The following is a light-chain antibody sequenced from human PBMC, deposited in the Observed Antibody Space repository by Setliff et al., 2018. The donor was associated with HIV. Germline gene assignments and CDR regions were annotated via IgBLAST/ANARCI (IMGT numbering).Light chain of an antibody. CDR3: QVWDSSSDLL. CDR2: DDS. CDR1: NIGSKS. V-gene: IGLV3-21*02. Sequence: SYELTQPPSVSVAPGETARFTCGGDNIGSKSVHWYQQKSGQAPVLVVYDDSDRPSGIPERFSGSNSGNTATLTISRVEAGDEADYYCQVWDSSSDLLFGGGTKVTVL. J-gene: IGLJ3*02.